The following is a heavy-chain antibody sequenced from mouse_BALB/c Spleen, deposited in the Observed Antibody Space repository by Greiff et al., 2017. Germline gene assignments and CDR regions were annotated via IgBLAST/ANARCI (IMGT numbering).Heavy chain of an antibody. Sequence: EVQLVESGGGLVQPGGSRKLSCAASGFTFSDYGMAWVRQAPGKGPEWVAFISNLAYSIYYADTVTGRFTISRENAKNTLYLEMSSLRSEDTAMYYCARDLALSGSSYDWYFDVWGAGTTVTVSS. D-gene: IGHD1-1*01. J-gene: IGHJ1*01. CDR1: GFTFSDYG. CDR2: ISNLAYSI. CDR3: ARDLALSGSSYDWYFDV. V-gene: IGHV5-15*02.